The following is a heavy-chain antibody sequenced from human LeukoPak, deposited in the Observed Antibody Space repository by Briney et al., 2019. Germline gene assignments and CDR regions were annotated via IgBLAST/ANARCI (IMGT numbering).Heavy chain of an antibody. D-gene: IGHD3-22*01. Sequence: GASVKVSCKAFGGTFSSCAISWVRQAPGQGLEWMGRIIPFLGIPKYAQKFQDRVTITADRSTSIAYMELRSLRSEDTAVYYCARGGHYDVDAMDVWGQGTTVTVSS. CDR3: ARGGHYDVDAMDV. J-gene: IGHJ6*02. CDR2: IIPFLGIP. V-gene: IGHV1-69*04. CDR1: GGTFSSCA.